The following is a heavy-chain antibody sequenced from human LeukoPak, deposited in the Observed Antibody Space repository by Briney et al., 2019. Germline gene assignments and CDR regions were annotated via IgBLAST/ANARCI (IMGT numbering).Heavy chain of an antibody. V-gene: IGHV3-7*01. Sequence: GGSLRLSCAASGFAFRSYWMSWVRQAPGKGLEWVANIKQDGSEKYYVDSVKGRFTISRDNAKNTLYLQMNSLRAEDTAVYYCAKDRASTSWGYYFDYWGQGTLVTVSS. D-gene: IGHD2-2*01. CDR2: IKQDGSEK. CDR3: AKDRASTSWGYYFDY. J-gene: IGHJ4*02. CDR1: GFAFRSYW.